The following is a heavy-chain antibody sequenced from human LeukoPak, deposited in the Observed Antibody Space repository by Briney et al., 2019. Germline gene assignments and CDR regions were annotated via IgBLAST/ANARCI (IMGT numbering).Heavy chain of an antibody. CDR3: AKDSASDYYNWFDP. CDR1: GFTFHTYA. D-gene: IGHD4-11*01. Sequence: GGSLRLSCAASGFTFHTYAMNWVRQAPGKGLEGVAAISGSGGATHYADSVKGRFTISRDNSQNTLYLQMNSLRDEDTALYYCAKDSASDYYNWFDPWGQGTLVTVS. CDR2: ISGSGGAT. J-gene: IGHJ5*02. V-gene: IGHV3-23*01.